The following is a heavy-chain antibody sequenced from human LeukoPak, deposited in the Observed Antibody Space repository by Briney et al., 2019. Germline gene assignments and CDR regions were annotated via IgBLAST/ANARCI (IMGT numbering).Heavy chain of an antibody. CDR1: VGSFSGYC. J-gene: IGHJ4*02. CDR3: ARGASAGSIDY. V-gene: IGHV4-34*01. D-gene: IGHD3-10*01. Sequence: SETLSLTCAVYVGSFSGYCWTWIRQSPGRGLEWIGDINQSGTTNYNASLKSRVIISVDTSKNQFSLKVTSVTAADTAVYYCARGASAGSIDYWGQGTLVTVSS. CDR2: INQSGTT.